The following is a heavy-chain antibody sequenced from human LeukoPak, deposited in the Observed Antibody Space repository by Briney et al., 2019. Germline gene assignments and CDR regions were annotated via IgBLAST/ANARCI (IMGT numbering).Heavy chain of an antibody. CDR2: INHSGST. V-gene: IGHV4-34*01. CDR3: ARGPDSHEAFDP. CDR1: GGSFSGYY. J-gene: IGHJ5*02. D-gene: IGHD2-15*01. Sequence: SETLSLTCAVYGGSFSGYYWSWIRQPPGKGLEWIGEINHSGSTNYNPSLKSRVTMSVDTSKNQFSLILSSVTAADTAVYYCARGPDSHEAFDPWGQGTLVTVSS.